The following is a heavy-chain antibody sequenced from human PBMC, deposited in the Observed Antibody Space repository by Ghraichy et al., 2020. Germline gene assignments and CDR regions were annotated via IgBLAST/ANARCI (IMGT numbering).Heavy chain of an antibody. CDR3: ASAGIGRSYYSASHLPDG. CDR2: ISGSTNYI. V-gene: IGHV3-21*01. CDR1: AFTFSTYT. Sequence: GGSLRLSCSASAFTFSTYTMTWVRQAPGKGLEWVSSISGSTNYIYYADSVKGRFTVSRDNANNSLFLQMNSLRAEDAAVYFCASAGIGRSYYSASHLPDGWGQGATGTVSS. J-gene: IGHJ6*02. D-gene: IGHD2-15*01.